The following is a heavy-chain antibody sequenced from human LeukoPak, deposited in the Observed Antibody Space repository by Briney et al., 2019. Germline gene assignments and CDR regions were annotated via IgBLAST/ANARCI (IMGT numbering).Heavy chain of an antibody. Sequence: SETLSLTCTVSGYSINSGYCWGWIRQSPGKGLEWIASIYHSGTTYYNPSLKSRVTMSVDTSKNQFSLKLSSVTAADTAVYYCARPPDSADYGAAFDFWGQGALVIVSS. D-gene: IGHD4/OR15-4a*01. CDR1: GYSINSGYC. V-gene: IGHV4-38-2*02. CDR2: IYHSGTT. J-gene: IGHJ4*02. CDR3: ARPPDSADYGAAFDF.